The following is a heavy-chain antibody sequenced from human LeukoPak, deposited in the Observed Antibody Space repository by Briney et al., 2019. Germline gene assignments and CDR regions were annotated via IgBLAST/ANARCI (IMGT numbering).Heavy chain of an antibody. CDR2: IRSKTYGGTV. CDR1: GFTFGDYP. V-gene: IGHV3-49*04. D-gene: IGHD4-17*01. Sequence: GGSLRLSCTTSGFTFGDYPLSWVRQAPGKGLEWVGLIRSKTYGGTVEYAASVKGRFTISRDDSKSIAYLQMNTLKTEDTAVYYCTRPTLSLRVLRGDYWGQGTLVTVSS. CDR3: TRPTLSLRVLRGDY. J-gene: IGHJ4*02.